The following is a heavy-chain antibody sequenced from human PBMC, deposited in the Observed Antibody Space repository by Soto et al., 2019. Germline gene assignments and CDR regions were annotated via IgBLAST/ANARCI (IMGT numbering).Heavy chain of an antibody. J-gene: IGHJ3*02. CDR3: ARSTHYYDGSGYYAFDI. V-gene: IGHV1-8*01. CDR2: MNPKSGNT. CDR1: GYTFTSYD. D-gene: IGHD3-22*01. Sequence: ASVKVSCKASGYTFTSYDINWVRQATGQGLEWMGWMNPKSGNTGYAQKFQGRVTMTRNTSISTAYMELSSLRSEDTAGYYCARSTHYYDGSGYYAFDIWGQGTMVTVSS.